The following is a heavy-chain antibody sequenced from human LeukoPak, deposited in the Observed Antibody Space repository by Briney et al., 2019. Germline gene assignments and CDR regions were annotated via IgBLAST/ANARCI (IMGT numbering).Heavy chain of an antibody. J-gene: IGHJ4*02. D-gene: IGHD6-13*01. CDR3: AKDRDSSSWLYYFDY. CDR1: GFTFSSYG. V-gene: IGHV3-30*02. Sequence: GGSLRLSCAASGFTFSSYGMHWVRQAPGKGLEWVAFIRYDGSNKYYADSVRGRFTISRDNSKNTLYLQMNSLRAEDTAVYYCAKDRDSSSWLYYFDYWGQGTLVTVSS. CDR2: IRYDGSNK.